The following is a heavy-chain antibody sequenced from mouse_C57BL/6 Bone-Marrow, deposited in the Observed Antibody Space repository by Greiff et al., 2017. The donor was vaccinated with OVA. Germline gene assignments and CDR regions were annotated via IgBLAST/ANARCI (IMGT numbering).Heavy chain of an antibody. CDR2: FYPGSGSI. J-gene: IGHJ1*03. CDR3: ARHEDQGAYYGSSYWYFDV. V-gene: IGHV1-62-2*01. Sequence: QVQLQQSGAELVKPGASVKLSCKASGYTFTEYTIHWVKQRSGQGLEWIGWFYPGSGSIKYNEKFKDKATLTADKSSSTVYMELSRLTSEDSAVYFCARHEDQGAYYGSSYWYFDVWGTGTTVTVSS. D-gene: IGHD1-1*01. CDR1: GYTFTEYT.